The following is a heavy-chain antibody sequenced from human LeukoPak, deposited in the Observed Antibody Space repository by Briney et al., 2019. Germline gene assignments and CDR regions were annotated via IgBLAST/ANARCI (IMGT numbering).Heavy chain of an antibody. D-gene: IGHD6-19*01. Sequence: PSETLSLTCTVSGGSISSSSYYWGWIRQPPGKGLEWIGSIYYSGSTYYNPSLKSRVTISADTSKNQFSLKLSSVTAADTAVYYCARDYAYFPGYSSGFYSDYWGQGTLVTVSS. CDR1: GGSISSSSYY. V-gene: IGHV4-39*07. CDR2: IYYSGST. CDR3: ARDYAYFPGYSSGFYSDY. J-gene: IGHJ4*02.